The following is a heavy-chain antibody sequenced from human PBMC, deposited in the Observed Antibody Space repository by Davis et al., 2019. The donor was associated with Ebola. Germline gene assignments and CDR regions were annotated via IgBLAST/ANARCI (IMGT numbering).Heavy chain of an antibody. D-gene: IGHD4-23*01. CDR3: AKGDTVVTPDY. Sequence: GESLKISCAASGFTVSSNYMSWVRQAPGKGLEWVSIIYSGGSTYYADSVKGRFTISRDNSKNSLFLQMSSLRAEDTAVYYCAKGDTVVTPDYWGQGTLVTVSS. J-gene: IGHJ4*02. V-gene: IGHV3-66*01. CDR2: IYSGGST. CDR1: GFTVSSNY.